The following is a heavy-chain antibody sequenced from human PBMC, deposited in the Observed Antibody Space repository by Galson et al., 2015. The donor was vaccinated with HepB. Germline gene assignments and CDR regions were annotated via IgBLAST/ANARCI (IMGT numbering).Heavy chain of an antibody. J-gene: IGHJ4*02. D-gene: IGHD3-22*01. CDR3: ARKRRTIVVVEKSEYYFDY. V-gene: IGHV4-34*12. Sequence: LSLTCAVYGGSFSGYYWSWIRQPPGKGLEWIGEIIHSGITNYNASLKSRVTISADTSKNQFSLKLSSVTAADTAVYYCARKRRTIVVVEKSEYYFDYWGQGTLVTVSS. CDR1: GGSFSGYY. CDR2: IIHSGIT.